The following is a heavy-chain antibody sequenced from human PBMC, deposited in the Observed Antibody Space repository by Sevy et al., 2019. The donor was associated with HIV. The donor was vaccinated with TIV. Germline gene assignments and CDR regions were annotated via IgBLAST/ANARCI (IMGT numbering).Heavy chain of an antibody. CDR2: ISGSGYST. Sequence: GGSLRLSCAASGFTFSSYAMSWVRQAPGKGLEWVSAISGSGYSTYYADSVKGRFTISRDNSKNTLYLQMNSLRAEDTAVYFCATQQQLVLFDAIDIWGQGTMVTVSS. V-gene: IGHV3-23*01. CDR3: ATQQQLVLFDAIDI. CDR1: GFTFSSYA. J-gene: IGHJ3*02. D-gene: IGHD6-13*01.